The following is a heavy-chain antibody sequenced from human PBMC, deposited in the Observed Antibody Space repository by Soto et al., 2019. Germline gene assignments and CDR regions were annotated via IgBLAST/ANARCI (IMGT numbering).Heavy chain of an antibody. CDR1: GDSVSSNSAG. D-gene: IGHD1-26*01. CDR2: TYYRSKWYY. V-gene: IGHV6-1*01. CDR3: ARVEQYSGRIFDY. Sequence: QAPSLTCAITGDSVSSNSAGQNRVSQSPSRGLEWLGRTYYRSKWYYEHPVSVRGQITINPDTPKTQYSLQLNSVGPEEAAVYFCARVEQYSGRIFDYWGQGTMVTVSS. J-gene: IGHJ4*01.